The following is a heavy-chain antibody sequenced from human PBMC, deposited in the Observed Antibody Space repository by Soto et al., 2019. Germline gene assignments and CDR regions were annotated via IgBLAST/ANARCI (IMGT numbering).Heavy chain of an antibody. CDR3: AKDQGDIGLMVYALDAFDI. D-gene: IGHD2-8*01. CDR1: GFTFSSYA. Sequence: GGSLRLSCAASGFTFSSYAMSWVRQAPGKGLEWVSAISGSGGSTYYADSVKGRFTISRDNSKNTLYLQMNSLRAEDTAVYYCAKDQGDIGLMVYALDAFDIWGQGTMVTVSS. J-gene: IGHJ3*02. V-gene: IGHV3-23*01. CDR2: ISGSGGST.